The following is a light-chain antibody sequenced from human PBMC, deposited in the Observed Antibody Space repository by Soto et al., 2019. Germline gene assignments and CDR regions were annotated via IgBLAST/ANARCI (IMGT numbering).Light chain of an antibody. V-gene: IGKV1-39*01. Sequence: DIQMTQSPSSLSASVGDRVTITCRARQSISTYLNWYQQRPGKAPKLLISVASSLQSGVPSRFSGSGSGTEFTLTISSLQPADFASYFCQQSYSTPYTFGQGTKLEI. J-gene: IGKJ2*01. CDR1: QSISTY. CDR2: VAS. CDR3: QQSYSTPYT.